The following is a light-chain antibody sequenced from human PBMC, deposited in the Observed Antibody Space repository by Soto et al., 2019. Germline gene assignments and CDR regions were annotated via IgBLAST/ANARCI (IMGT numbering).Light chain of an antibody. Sequence: EIVLTQCPATMYLSPGERATLSCRASQRVSTYLAWYQQKPGQAPRLLIYDASNRATGIPARFSGSGSGTDFTLTISSLEPEDFAVYYCQQRSNWPLTFGGGTKVEIK. V-gene: IGKV3-11*01. J-gene: IGKJ4*01. CDR3: QQRSNWPLT. CDR1: QRVSTY. CDR2: DAS.